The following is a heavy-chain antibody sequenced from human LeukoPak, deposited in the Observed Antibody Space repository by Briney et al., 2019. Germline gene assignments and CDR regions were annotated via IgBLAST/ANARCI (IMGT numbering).Heavy chain of an antibody. V-gene: IGHV1-69*13. Sequence: SVKVSCKASGGTFSSYAISWVRQAPGQGLEWMGRIIPIFGTANYAQKFQGRVTITADESTSTAYMELSSLRSEDTAVYYCARDWRGGYSSSSEPRPNYYYYMDVWGKGTTVTVSS. J-gene: IGHJ6*03. CDR2: IIPIFGTA. D-gene: IGHD6-6*01. CDR3: ARDWRGGYSSSSEPRPNYYYYMDV. CDR1: GGTFSSYA.